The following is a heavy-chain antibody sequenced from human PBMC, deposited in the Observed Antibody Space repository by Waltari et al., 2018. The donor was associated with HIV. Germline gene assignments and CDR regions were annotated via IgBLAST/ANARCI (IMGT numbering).Heavy chain of an antibody. Sequence: QVQLVQSGSELKKPGASVKVSCKASGYTFTPYSINWVRQAPGNGLEWMGWINTKTGNPTYAQGFTGRFVFSLDTSVSTAYRQISSLKAEDTAVYYCARGWSTSSFGPWGQGTLVTVSS. J-gene: IGHJ5*02. CDR2: INTKTGNP. CDR3: ARGWSTSSFGP. V-gene: IGHV7-4-1*02. CDR1: GYTFTPYS. D-gene: IGHD2-2*01.